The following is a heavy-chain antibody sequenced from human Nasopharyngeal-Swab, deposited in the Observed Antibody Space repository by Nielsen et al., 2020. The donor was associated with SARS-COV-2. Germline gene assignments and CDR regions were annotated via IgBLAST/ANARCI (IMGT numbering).Heavy chain of an antibody. CDR3: ARDSTPVYYYYYMDV. J-gene: IGHJ6*03. D-gene: IGHD2-15*01. CDR2: IYYSGST. CDR1: GGSISSYY. V-gene: IGHV4-59*01. Sequence: GSLRLSCTVSGGSISSYYWSWIRQPPGKGLEWIGYIYYSGSTNYNPSLKSRVTISVDMSKNQFSLKLSSVTAADTAVYYCARDSTPVYYYYYMDVWGKGTTVTVSS.